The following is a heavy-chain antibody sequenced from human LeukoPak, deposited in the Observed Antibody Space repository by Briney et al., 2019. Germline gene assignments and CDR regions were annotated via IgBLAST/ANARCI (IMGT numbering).Heavy chain of an antibody. V-gene: IGHV4-4*09. CDR2: IYTSEST. Sequence: SETLSLTCTVSGGSISSYYWSWIRQPPGKGLEWIGYIYTSESTNYNPSLKGRVTISVATSKNQFSLKLSSVTAADTAVYYCARLGSSWCFWFDPWGQGTLVTVSS. D-gene: IGHD6-13*01. J-gene: IGHJ5*02. CDR3: ARLGSSWCFWFDP. CDR1: GGSISSYY.